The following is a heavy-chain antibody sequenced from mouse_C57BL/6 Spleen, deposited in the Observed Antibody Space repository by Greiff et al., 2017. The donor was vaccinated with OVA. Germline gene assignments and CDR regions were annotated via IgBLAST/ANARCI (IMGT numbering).Heavy chain of an antibody. CDR1: GFSLTSYG. CDR2: IWSGGST. D-gene: IGHD2-2*01. CDR3: ARNMVTTDYYAMDY. J-gene: IGHJ4*01. V-gene: IGHV2-2*01. Sequence: QVQLKESGPGLVQPSQSLSITCTVSGFSLTSYGVNWVRQSPGKGLEWLGVIWSGGSTDYNAAFISRLSISTDNSKCQVFFKMNSLQADDTAIYYCARNMVTTDYYAMDYWGQGTSVTVSS.